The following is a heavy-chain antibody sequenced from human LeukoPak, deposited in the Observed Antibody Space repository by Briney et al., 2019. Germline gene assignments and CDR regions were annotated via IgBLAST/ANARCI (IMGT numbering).Heavy chain of an antibody. CDR2: IYTSGST. CDR1: GGSLSSYY. Sequence: SETLSLTCTVSGGSLSSYYWSWIRQPAGKGLEWIGRIYTSGSTNYNPSLKSRVTMSVDTSKNQFSLKLSSVTAADTAVYYCARGFHHTAVTSGPTYPFDYWGQGTLVTVSS. CDR3: ARGFHHTAVTSGPTYPFDY. D-gene: IGHD4-4*01. J-gene: IGHJ4*02. V-gene: IGHV4-4*07.